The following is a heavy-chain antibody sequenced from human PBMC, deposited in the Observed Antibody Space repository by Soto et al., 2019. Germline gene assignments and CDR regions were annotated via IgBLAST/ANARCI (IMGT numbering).Heavy chain of an antibody. D-gene: IGHD6-13*01. CDR3: ARSPGIAAAGTPGWFDP. J-gene: IGHJ5*02. CDR1: GYTFTCYY. Sequence: ASVKVSCKASGYTFTCYYMHWVRQAPGQGLEWMGWINPNSGGTNYAQKFQGWVTMTRDTSISTAYMELSRLRSDDTAVYYCARSPGIAAAGTPGWFDPWGQGTLVTVSS. CDR2: INPNSGGT. V-gene: IGHV1-2*04.